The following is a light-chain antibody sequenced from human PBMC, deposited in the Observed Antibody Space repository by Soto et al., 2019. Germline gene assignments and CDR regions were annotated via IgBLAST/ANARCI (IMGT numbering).Light chain of an antibody. CDR3: QQSYSTPQT. V-gene: IGKV1-39*01. CDR1: QSISSY. Sequence: DIQMTQSPSSLSASVGDRVTITCRASQSISSYLNWYQQKPGKAPKLLIYAASNWESGVPARFSGSGSGTDFTLTISSLQPEDFATYYCQQSYSTPQTFGQGTKVDIK. J-gene: IGKJ1*01. CDR2: AAS.